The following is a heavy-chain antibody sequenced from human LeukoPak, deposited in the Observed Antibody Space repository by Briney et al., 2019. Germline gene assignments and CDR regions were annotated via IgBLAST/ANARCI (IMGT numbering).Heavy chain of an antibody. J-gene: IGHJ6*03. CDR3: TRASSVQRRHGYNYYYYYYMDV. V-gene: IGHV4-59*01. CDR2: IYYSGST. Sequence: SETLSLTCTVSGDSISSYYWSWIRQPPGKGLEWIGYIYYSGSTNYNPSLKSRVTISVDTSKNQFSLKLSSVTAADTAVYYCTRASSVQRRHGYNYYYYYYMDVWGKGTTVTVSS. CDR1: GDSISSYY. D-gene: IGHD5-24*01.